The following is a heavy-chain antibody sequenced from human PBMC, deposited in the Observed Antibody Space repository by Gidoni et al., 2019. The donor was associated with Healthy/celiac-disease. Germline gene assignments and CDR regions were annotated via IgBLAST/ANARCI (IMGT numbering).Heavy chain of an antibody. CDR3: ARLGYGDWDY. V-gene: IGHV4-59*08. Sequence: QVQLQESGPGLVKPSETLSLTRTVPGGSISSYYWSWIRQPPGKGLEWIGYIYYSGSTNYNPSLKSRVTISVDTSKNQFSLKLSSVTAADTAVYYCARLGYGDWDYWGQGTLVTVSS. CDR2: IYYSGST. J-gene: IGHJ4*02. CDR1: GGSISSYY. D-gene: IGHD4-17*01.